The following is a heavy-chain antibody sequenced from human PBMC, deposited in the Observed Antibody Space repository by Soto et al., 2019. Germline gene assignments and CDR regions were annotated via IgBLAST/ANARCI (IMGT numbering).Heavy chain of an antibody. CDR1: GFTFSSYS. J-gene: IGHJ4*02. V-gene: IGHV3-21*01. CDR3: AKVFAGSYSNFFDF. CDR2: ISSSSSYI. Sequence: PGGSLRLSCAASGFTFSSYSMNWVRQAPGKGLEWVSSISSSSSYIYYADSVKGRFTISRDNAKNSLYLQMNSLRAEDTAVYYCAKVFAGSYSNFFDFWGPGTMVTVSS. D-gene: IGHD4-4*01.